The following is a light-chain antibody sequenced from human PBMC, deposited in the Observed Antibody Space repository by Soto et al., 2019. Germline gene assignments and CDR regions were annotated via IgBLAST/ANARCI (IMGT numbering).Light chain of an antibody. J-gene: IGLJ1*01. CDR1: SSDVGGYSY. Sequence: QSVLTQPHSVSGSPGQSVTISCTGTSSDVGGYSYVSWYQQHPGKAPQLIIYDVTERPSGVPDRFSGSKSGNTASLTISELQAEDEADYYCCSYTGSYSYVFGIGTKLTVL. CDR3: CSYTGSYSYV. V-gene: IGLV2-11*01. CDR2: DVT.